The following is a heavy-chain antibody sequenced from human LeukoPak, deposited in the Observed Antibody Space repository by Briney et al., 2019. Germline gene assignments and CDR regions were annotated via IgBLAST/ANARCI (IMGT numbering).Heavy chain of an antibody. Sequence: SETLSLTCAVYGGSFSGYYWSWIRQPPGKGLEWIGEINHSGSTNYNPSLKSRVTISVDTSKNQFSLKLSSVTAADTAVYYCARGASSSWYSPYYYYYYMDVWGKGTTVTVSS. J-gene: IGHJ6*03. V-gene: IGHV4-34*01. CDR1: GGSFSGYY. CDR2: INHSGST. D-gene: IGHD6-13*01. CDR3: ARGASSSWYSPYYYYYYMDV.